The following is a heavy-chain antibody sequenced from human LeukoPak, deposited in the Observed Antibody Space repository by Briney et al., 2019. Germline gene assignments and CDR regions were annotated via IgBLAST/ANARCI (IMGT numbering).Heavy chain of an antibody. D-gene: IGHD2-2*01. CDR1: GYTFTGYY. Sequence: VASVKVSCKASGYTFTGYYMHWVRQAPGQGLEWMGWINPNSGGTNYAQKFQGRVTMTRDTSISTAYMELSRLRSDDTAVYYCARERSLGYCSSTSCYSNCFDYWGQGTLVTVSS. CDR3: ARERSLGYCSSTSCYSNCFDY. J-gene: IGHJ4*02. V-gene: IGHV1-2*02. CDR2: INPNSGGT.